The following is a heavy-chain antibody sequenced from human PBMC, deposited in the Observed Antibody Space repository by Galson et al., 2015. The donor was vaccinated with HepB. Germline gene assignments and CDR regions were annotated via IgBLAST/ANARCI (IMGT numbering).Heavy chain of an antibody. CDR2: IIPLFGTA. CDR1: GDTFSRYA. J-gene: IGHJ4*02. CDR3: ARGYGSGSYYYHY. Sequence: VSCKASGDTFSRYAISWVRQAPGQGLAWMGGIIPLFGTANYAQNFQGRVTITADESTSTAYMELRSLRSEDTAVYYCARGYGSGSYYYHYWGQGTLVTVSS. V-gene: IGHV1-69*01. D-gene: IGHD3-10*01.